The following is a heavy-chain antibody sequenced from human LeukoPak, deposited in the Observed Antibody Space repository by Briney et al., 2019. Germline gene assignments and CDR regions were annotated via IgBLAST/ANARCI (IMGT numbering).Heavy chain of an antibody. D-gene: IGHD3-22*01. V-gene: IGHV5-51*01. CDR3: GRRGYYDSSGYPNAFDI. CDR2: IYPGDSDT. CDR1: GYSFTSYW. Sequence: GESLKISCKGSGYSFTSYWIAWVRQMPGKGLEWRGIIYPGDSDTRYSPSFQGQVTISADKSISTAYLQWSSLKASDTAMDYCGRRGYYDSSGYPNAFDIWGQGTMVTVSS. J-gene: IGHJ3*02.